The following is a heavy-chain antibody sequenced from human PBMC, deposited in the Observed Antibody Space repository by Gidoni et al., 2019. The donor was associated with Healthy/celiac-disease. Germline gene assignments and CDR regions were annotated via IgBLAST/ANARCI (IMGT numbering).Heavy chain of an antibody. Sequence: QVQLQESGPGLVKPSQTLSLTCTVSGGSISSGGYYWSWIRQHPGKGLEWIGYIYYSGSTYYTPSLKSRVTISVDTSKNQFSLKLSSVTAADTAVYYCARIWFGELSYFDYWGQGTLVTVSS. CDR2: IYYSGST. CDR1: GGSISSGGYY. V-gene: IGHV4-31*03. CDR3: ARIWFGELSYFDY. D-gene: IGHD3-10*01. J-gene: IGHJ4*02.